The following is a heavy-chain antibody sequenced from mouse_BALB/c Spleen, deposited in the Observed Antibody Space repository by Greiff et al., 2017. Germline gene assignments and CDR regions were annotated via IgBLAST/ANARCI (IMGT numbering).Heavy chain of an antibody. V-gene: IGHV5-12-2*01. J-gene: IGHJ3*01. CDR1: GFTFSSYT. CDR3: ARRGYDYGLFAY. D-gene: IGHD2-4*01. CDR2: ISNGGGST. Sequence: DVKLQESGGGLVQPGGSLKLSCAASGFTFSSYTMSWVRQTPEKRLEWVAYISNGGGSTYYPDTVKGRFTISRDNAKNTLYLQMSSLKSEDTAMYYCARRGYDYGLFAYWGQGTLVTVSA.